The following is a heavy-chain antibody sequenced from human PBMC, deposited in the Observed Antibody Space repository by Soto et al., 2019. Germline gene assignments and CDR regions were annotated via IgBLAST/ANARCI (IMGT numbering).Heavy chain of an antibody. J-gene: IGHJ6*02. CDR1: GYTFTGYY. CDR3: ARGAYYDILTGYFAPHYYYYYGMDV. Sequence: ASVKVSCKASGYTFTGYYMHWVRQAPGQGLEWMGWINPNGGGTNYAQKFQGRVTMTRDTSISTAYMELSRLRSDDTAVYYCARGAYYDILTGYFAPHYYYYYGMDVWGQGTTVTVSS. V-gene: IGHV1-2*02. D-gene: IGHD3-9*01. CDR2: INPNGGGT.